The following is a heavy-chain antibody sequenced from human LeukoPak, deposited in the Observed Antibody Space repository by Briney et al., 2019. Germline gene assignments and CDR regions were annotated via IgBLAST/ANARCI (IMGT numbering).Heavy chain of an antibody. V-gene: IGHV4-61*02. J-gene: IGHJ4*02. Sequence: PSETLSLTCTVSGGSISSGSYYWSWIRQPAGKGLEWIGRIYTSGSTNYNPSLKSRVTISVDTSKNQFSLKLSSVTAADTAVYYCASHSEEDTAMEFDYWGQGTLVTVSS. D-gene: IGHD5-18*01. CDR2: IYTSGST. CDR3: ASHSEEDTAMEFDY. CDR1: GGSISSGSYY.